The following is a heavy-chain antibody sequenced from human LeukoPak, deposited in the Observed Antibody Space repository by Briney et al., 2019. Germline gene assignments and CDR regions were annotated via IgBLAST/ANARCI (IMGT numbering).Heavy chain of an antibody. CDR1: GGSISSGDYY. J-gene: IGHJ3*02. CDR3: ARSTYSNRRDDAFDI. D-gene: IGHD4-11*01. V-gene: IGHV4-30-4*08. CDR2: IYYSGST. Sequence: KPSETLSLTCTLSGGSISSGDYYWSWIRQPPGKGLEWIGYIYYSGSTYYNPSLKSRVTISVDTSKNQFSLKLSSVTAADTAVYYCARSTYSNRRDDAFDIWGQGTMVTVSS.